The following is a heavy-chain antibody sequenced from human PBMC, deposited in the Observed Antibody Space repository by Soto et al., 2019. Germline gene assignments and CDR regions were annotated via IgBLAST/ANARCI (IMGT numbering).Heavy chain of an antibody. V-gene: IGHV1-2*02. Sequence: ASVKVSCTASGYSFIGYYMHWVRQAPGQGLEWMGWINPKSGVTNYAQKFQGRVTMTRDTSITMAYMELSSLRSDDTAVYYCARGDVNWFDPWGQGTLVTVSS. CDR3: ARGDVNWFDP. J-gene: IGHJ5*02. CDR1: GYSFIGYY. CDR2: INPKSGVT. D-gene: IGHD2-21*02.